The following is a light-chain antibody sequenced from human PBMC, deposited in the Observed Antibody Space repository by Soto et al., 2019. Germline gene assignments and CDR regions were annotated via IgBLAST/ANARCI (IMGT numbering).Light chain of an antibody. CDR3: NSYTSTIAHVV. CDR2: EVT. V-gene: IGLV2-14*01. J-gene: IGLJ2*01. Sequence: QSALTQPASVSGSPGQSITISCTGTGSDVGGYNYVSWYQQHPGKAPKLLIYEVTNRPSGISSRFSGSKSVNTASLTISGLQAEDEAHYYCNSYTSTIAHVVFGGGTKVTVL. CDR1: GSDVGGYNY.